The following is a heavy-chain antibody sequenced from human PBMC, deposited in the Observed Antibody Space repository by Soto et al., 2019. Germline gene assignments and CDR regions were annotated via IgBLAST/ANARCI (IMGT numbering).Heavy chain of an antibody. CDR1: GGSISSGGYS. J-gene: IGHJ6*02. V-gene: IGHV4-30-2*06. Sequence: SETLSLTCTVSGGSISSGGYSWTWIRQSPGKGLEWIGYTYQSGSAYYNPSLKSRVTISVDRSKNQFSLNLTSVTAADTAVYYCARDYYGMDVWGQGTSVTVSS. CDR3: ARDYYGMDV. CDR2: TYQSGSA.